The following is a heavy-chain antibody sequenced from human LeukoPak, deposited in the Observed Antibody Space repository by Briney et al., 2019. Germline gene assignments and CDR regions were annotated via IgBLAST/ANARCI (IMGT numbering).Heavy chain of an antibody. J-gene: IGHJ4*02. V-gene: IGHV1-8*03. CDR2: MNPNSGNT. CDR3: AGAPPVMVRGVMQLYEYYFDY. CDR1: GYTFTSYD. D-gene: IGHD3-10*01. Sequence: ASVKVSCKASGYTFTSYDINWVRQATGQGLEWMGWMNPNSGNTGYAQKFQGRVTITRNTSISTAYMELSSLRSEDTAVYYCAGAPPVMVRGVMQLYEYYFDYWDQGTLVTVSS.